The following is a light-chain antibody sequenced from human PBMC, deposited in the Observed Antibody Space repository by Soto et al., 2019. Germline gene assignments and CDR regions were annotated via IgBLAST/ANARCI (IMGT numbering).Light chain of an antibody. J-gene: IGKJ1*01. CDR3: QLVGRSRPSLT. CDR2: GAS. V-gene: IGKV3-20*01. CDR1: QSVSSNY. Sequence: ETVLTQSQGPLSLSPGERATLSCRASQSVSSNYLAWYQQKPGQAPRLLMYGASTRATGITDRFSGSGSGTDFTLTTSRLLPADFAVYYCQLVGRSRPSLTFGQGTQVQIK.